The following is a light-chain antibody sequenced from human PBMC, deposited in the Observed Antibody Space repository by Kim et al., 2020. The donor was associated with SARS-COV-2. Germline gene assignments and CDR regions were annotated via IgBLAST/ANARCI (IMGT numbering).Light chain of an antibody. CDR1: QSVSSSY. Sequence: EIVLTQSPGTLSLSRGERATLSCRASQSVSSSYLAWYQQKAGQAPRLLIYGASSRATGIPDRFSGSGSGTDFTLTISRLEPEDFAVYYCQQYGSSPYTFGQGTKLEF. CDR2: GAS. J-gene: IGKJ2*01. V-gene: IGKV3-20*01. CDR3: QQYGSSPYT.